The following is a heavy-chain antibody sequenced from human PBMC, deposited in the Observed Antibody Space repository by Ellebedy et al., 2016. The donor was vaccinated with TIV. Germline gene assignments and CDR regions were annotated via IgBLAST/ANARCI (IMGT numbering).Heavy chain of an antibody. V-gene: IGHV3-30-3*01. CDR2: ISYDGTTQ. CDR3: ATSAVGHSHGYYFDY. J-gene: IGHJ4*02. D-gene: IGHD5-18*01. Sequence: GESLKISCAASGFTFSSYPIHWVRLAPGKGLEWVTLISYDGTTQYNADSVKGRFTISRDNSKNTVYLQMNSLRREDTALYYCATSAVGHSHGYYFDYWGQGTLVTVSA. CDR1: GFTFSSYP.